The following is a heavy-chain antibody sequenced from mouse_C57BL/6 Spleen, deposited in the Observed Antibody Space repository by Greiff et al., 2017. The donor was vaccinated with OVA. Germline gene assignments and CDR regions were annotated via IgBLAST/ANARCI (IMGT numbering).Heavy chain of an antibody. Sequence: QVQLQQPGAELVKPGASVKLSCKASGYTFTSYWMQWVKQRPGQGLEWIGEIDPSDSYTNYNQKFKGKATLTVDTSSSTAYMQLSSLTSDDSAVYYCASPTGTGFAYWGQGTLVTVSA. CDR1: GYTFTSYW. D-gene: IGHD4-1*02. CDR2: IDPSDSYT. V-gene: IGHV1-50*01. J-gene: IGHJ3*01. CDR3: ASPTGTGFAY.